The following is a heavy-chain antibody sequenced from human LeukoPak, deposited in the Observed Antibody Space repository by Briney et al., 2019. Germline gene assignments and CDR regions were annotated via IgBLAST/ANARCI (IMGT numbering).Heavy chain of an antibody. CDR1: GFTFSSYS. Sequence: GGSLRLSCAASGFTFSSYSMNWVRQAPGKGLGWVSSISSSSSYIYYADSVKGRFTISRDNAKNSLYLQMNSLRAEDTAVYYCARDYGDYYYYSMDVWGQGTTVTVSS. J-gene: IGHJ6*02. V-gene: IGHV3-21*01. CDR2: ISSSSSYI. D-gene: IGHD4-17*01. CDR3: ARDYGDYYYYSMDV.